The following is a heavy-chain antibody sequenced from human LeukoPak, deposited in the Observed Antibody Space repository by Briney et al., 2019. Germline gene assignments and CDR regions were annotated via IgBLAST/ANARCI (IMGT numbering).Heavy chain of an antibody. J-gene: IGHJ5*02. V-gene: IGHV4-39*07. Sequence: SETLSLTCTVSGGSISSSSYYWGWIRQPPGKGLEWIGSIYYSGSTYYNPSLKSRVTISVDTSKNQFSLKLSSVTAADTAVYYCARDSARRGIAVAASWAHWFDPWGQGTLVTVSS. CDR1: GGSISSSSYY. CDR3: ARDSARRGIAVAASWAHWFDP. CDR2: IYYSGST. D-gene: IGHD6-19*01.